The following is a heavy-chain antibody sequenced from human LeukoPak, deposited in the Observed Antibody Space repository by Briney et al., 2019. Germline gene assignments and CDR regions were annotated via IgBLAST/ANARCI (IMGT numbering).Heavy chain of an antibody. CDR1: GYSFTSYW. CDR2: IYPGDSDT. Sequence: GESPQISCKGSGYSFTSYWIGWLRQMPGQGLEWMGSIYPGDSDTRYSPSFQGQVTISADKSISTAYLQWSSLKASDTAMYYCARLSGSSWYTVDYWGQGTLVTVSS. J-gene: IGHJ4*02. V-gene: IGHV5-51*01. D-gene: IGHD6-13*01. CDR3: ARLSGSSWYTVDY.